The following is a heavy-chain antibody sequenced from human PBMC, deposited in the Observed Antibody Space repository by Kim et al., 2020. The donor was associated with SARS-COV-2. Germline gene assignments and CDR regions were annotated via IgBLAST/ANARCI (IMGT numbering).Heavy chain of an antibody. Sequence: SETLSLTCTVSGGSISSYYWSWIRQPPGKGLEWIGYIYYSGSTNYNPSLKSRVTISVDTSKNQFSLKLSSVTAADTAVYYCARGGGKYSRLRGFDPWGQGTLVTVSS. CDR2: IYYSGST. CDR1: GGSISSYY. J-gene: IGHJ5*02. CDR3: ARGGGKYSRLRGFDP. V-gene: IGHV4-59*01. D-gene: IGHD5-12*01.